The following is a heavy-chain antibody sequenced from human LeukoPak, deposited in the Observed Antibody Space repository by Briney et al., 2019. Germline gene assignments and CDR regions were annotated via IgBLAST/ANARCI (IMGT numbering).Heavy chain of an antibody. J-gene: IGHJ5*02. Sequence: PSETLSLTCAVYGGSFSGYYWSWIRQPPGKGLEWIGEINHSGSTNYNPSLKSRVTISVDTSKNQFSLKLSSVTAADTAVYYCASCTMVRGVIRWFDPWGQGTLVTVSS. CDR1: GGSFSGYY. V-gene: IGHV4-34*01. D-gene: IGHD3-10*01. CDR3: ASCTMVRGVIRWFDP. CDR2: INHSGST.